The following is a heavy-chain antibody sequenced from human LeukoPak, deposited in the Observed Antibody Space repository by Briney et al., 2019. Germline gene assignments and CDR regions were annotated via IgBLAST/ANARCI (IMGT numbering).Heavy chain of an antibody. CDR3: ASQEYSSGWYDDY. J-gene: IGHJ4*02. CDR2: IYYSGST. Sequence: PSETLSLTCTVSGGSISSSSYYWGWIRQPPGEGLEWIGSIYYSGSTYYNPSLKSRVTISVDTSKNQFSLKLSSVTAADTAVYYCASQEYSSGWYDDYWGQGTLVTVSS. D-gene: IGHD6-19*01. V-gene: IGHV4-39*01. CDR1: GGSISSSSYY.